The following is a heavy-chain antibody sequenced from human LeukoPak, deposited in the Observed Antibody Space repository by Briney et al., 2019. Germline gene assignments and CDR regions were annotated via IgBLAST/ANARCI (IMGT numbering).Heavy chain of an antibody. J-gene: IGHJ6*03. CDR1: GYTFTIYD. CDR3: VIDLVVSSWCYYYMDV. V-gene: IGHV1-8*01. D-gene: IGHD2-15*01. CDR2: MKPNSGNT. Sequence: GASVKVSCXASGYTFTIYDINWVRLATGQGLEWMGWMKPNSGNTGYAQKFQGRVTMTRNTSISTAYMELSSLRSEDTAVFYCVIDLVVSSWCYYYMDVWGKGTTVTVSS.